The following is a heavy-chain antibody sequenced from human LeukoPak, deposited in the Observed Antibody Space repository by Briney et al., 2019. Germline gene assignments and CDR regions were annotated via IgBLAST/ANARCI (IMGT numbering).Heavy chain of an antibody. D-gene: IGHD3-22*01. CDR1: GHTFTTYY. CDR3: ARDGSVNSGYPNY. CDR2: ISAYNGNT. V-gene: IGHV1-18*04. J-gene: IGHJ4*02. Sequence: ASVKVSCKASGHTFTTYYVHLVRQAPRQGLEWMGWISAYNGNTNYAQKLQGRVTMTTDTSTSTAYMELRSLRSDDTAVYYCARDGSVNSGYPNYWGQGTLVTVSS.